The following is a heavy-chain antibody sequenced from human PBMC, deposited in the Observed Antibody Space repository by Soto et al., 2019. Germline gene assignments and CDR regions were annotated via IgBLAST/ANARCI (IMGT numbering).Heavy chain of an antibody. CDR1: GYTFTSYG. Sequence: QVQLVQSGAEVKKPGASVKVSCKASGYTFTSYGISWVRQAPGQGLEWMGWISAYNGNTNYVQKLQGRVTMTTDTSTSTAYMELRSLRSDDTAVYYCARIGPKGGVLPRFYGMDVWGQGTTVTVSS. J-gene: IGHJ6*02. D-gene: IGHD2-2*01. CDR3: ARIGPKGGVLPRFYGMDV. CDR2: ISAYNGNT. V-gene: IGHV1-18*04.